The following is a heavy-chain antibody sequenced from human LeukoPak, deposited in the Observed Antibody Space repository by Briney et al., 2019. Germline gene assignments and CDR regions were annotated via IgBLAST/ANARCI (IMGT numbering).Heavy chain of an antibody. V-gene: IGHV3-53*05. D-gene: IGHD4-17*01. J-gene: IGHJ4*02. CDR2: IYSGGST. Sequence: GGSLRLSCAASGFTVSSNYMSWVRQAPGKGLEWVSVIYSGGSTYYADSVKGRFTISRDNSKNTLYLQMNSLRAEDTAVYYCARETGSAVGSTDFDYWGQGTLVTVSS. CDR1: GFTVSSNY. CDR3: ARETGSAVGSTDFDY.